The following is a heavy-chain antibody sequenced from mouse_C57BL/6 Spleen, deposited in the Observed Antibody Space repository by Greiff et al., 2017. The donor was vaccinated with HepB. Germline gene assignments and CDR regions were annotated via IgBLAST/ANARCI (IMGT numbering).Heavy chain of an antibody. J-gene: IGHJ4*01. CDR1: GFTFSSYA. CDR3: ARKRRATVVAYYYAMDY. V-gene: IGHV5-4*01. Sequence: EVQGVESGGGLVKPGGSLKLSCAASGFTFSSYAMSWVRQTPEKRLEWVATISDGGSYTYYPDNVKGRFTISRDNAKNNLYLQMSHLKSEDTAMYYCARKRRATVVAYYYAMDYWGQGTSVTVSS. D-gene: IGHD1-1*01. CDR2: ISDGGSYT.